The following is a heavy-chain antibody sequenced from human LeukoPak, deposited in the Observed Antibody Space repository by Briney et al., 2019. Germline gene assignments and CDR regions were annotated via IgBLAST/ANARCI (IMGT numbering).Heavy chain of an antibody. CDR2: ISIGSDTI. V-gene: IGHV3-48*02. CDR3: ARLQTSYRDGYNFNYFDF. Sequence: PGGSLRLSCAASGFTFNTYTMNWVRQAPGKGLEWVSYISIGSDTIYYADSVKGRFSISRDNAENSLYLQMNSLRDEDTAVYYCARLQTSYRDGYNFNYFDFWGQGTLVTVSS. CDR1: GFTFNTYT. J-gene: IGHJ4*02. D-gene: IGHD5-24*01.